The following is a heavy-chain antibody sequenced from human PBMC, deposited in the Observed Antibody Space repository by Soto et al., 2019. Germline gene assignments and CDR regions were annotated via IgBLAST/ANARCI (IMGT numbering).Heavy chain of an antibody. D-gene: IGHD5-12*01. CDR2: SKNKANGYTM. V-gene: IGHV3-72*01. CDR3: VIGGRTI. CDR1: GLTFSDYY. J-gene: IGHJ3*02. Sequence: EVQVVESGGGLVQPGGSLRLSCAVSGLTFSDYYFDWVRQSPGKGLEWVGRSKNKANGYTMEYAASVKGRFTISRDDSKNSVFLQMSSLRTEDTAVYYCVIGGRTIWGHGTTVTVPS.